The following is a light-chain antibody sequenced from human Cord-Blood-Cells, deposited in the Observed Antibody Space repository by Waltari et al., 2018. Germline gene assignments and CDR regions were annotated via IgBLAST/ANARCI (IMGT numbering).Light chain of an antibody. J-gene: IGKJ3*01. CDR3: QQSYSTPFT. Sequence: DIQMTQSPSSLSASVGDRVTITCRASQSISSYLNWYQQKPGKAPKLLIYAASSLQIGVPSSFSGSGSGTDFTLTISSLQPEDFATYYCQQSYSTPFTFGPGTKVDIK. V-gene: IGKV1-39*01. CDR2: AAS. CDR1: QSISSY.